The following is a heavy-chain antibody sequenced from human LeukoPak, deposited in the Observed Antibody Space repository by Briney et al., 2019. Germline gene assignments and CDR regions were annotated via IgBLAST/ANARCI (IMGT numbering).Heavy chain of an antibody. J-gene: IGHJ4*02. CDR1: GFTFSTYA. CDR2: ISGSGGGT. CDR3: AKDESIVVVPAAGSD. V-gene: IGHV3-23*01. Sequence: PGGSLRLSCAASGFTFSTYAMSWVRQAAGKGLEWVSLISGSGGGTYYADSVKGRFTISRDNSKNTLYLQMNSLRAEDTAVYYCAKDESIVVVPAAGSDWGQGTLVTVSS. D-gene: IGHD2-2*01.